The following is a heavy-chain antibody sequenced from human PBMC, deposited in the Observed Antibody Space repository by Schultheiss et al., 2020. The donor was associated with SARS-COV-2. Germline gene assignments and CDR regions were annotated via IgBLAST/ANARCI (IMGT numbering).Heavy chain of an antibody. CDR2: IYYSGST. V-gene: IGHV4-59*01. Sequence: SQTLSLTCTVSGVSISRYCWSWIRQPPGKGLEWIGYIYYSGSTNYNPSLKSRVTISVDTSKNQFSLKLSSVTAADTAIYYCARAYYGNYGYPPVTSTYYFDYWGQGALVTVSS. J-gene: IGHJ4*02. CDR1: GVSISRYC. D-gene: IGHD4-11*01. CDR3: ARAYYGNYGYPPVTSTYYFDY.